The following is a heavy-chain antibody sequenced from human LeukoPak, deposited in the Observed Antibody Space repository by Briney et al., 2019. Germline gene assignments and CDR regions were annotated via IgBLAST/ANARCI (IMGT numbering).Heavy chain of an antibody. CDR3: ARVTASYPPDY. D-gene: IGHD1-26*01. Sequence: SQTLSLTCALSGDSFSSTSVTWNWLRQSPSRGLEWLGRTYYRSKWYNDYAVSVKSRLTINPDTPRNQFSLQLNSVTPEDTAVYYCARVTASYPPDYWGQGTLVTVSS. J-gene: IGHJ4*02. CDR1: GDSFSSTSVT. CDR2: TYYRSKWYN. V-gene: IGHV6-1*01.